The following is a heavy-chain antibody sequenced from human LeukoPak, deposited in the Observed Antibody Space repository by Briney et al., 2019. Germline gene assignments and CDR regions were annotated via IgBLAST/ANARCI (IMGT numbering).Heavy chain of an antibody. CDR2: FDPEDGET. Sequence: GASVKVSCKVSGYTLTELSMHWVRQAPGKGLEWMGGFDPEDGETIYAQKFQGRVTMTEDTSTDTAYMELSSLRSEDTAVYYCATGTRSDYVWGSYRSRAYAFDIWGQGTMVTVSS. CDR1: GYTLTELS. CDR3: ATGTRSDYVWGSYRSRAYAFDI. V-gene: IGHV1-24*01. D-gene: IGHD3-16*02. J-gene: IGHJ3*02.